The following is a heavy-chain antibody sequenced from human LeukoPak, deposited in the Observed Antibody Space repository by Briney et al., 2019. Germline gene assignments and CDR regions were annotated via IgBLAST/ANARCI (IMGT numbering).Heavy chain of an antibody. D-gene: IGHD1-26*01. J-gene: IGHJ4*02. CDR2: IYYSGST. Sequence: KPSETLSLTCTASGGSISSYYWSWIRQPPGKGLEWIGYIYYSGSTNYNPSLKSRVTISVDTSKNQFSLKLSSVTAADTAVYYCARGLDGSYSPDPYFDYWGQGTLVTVSS. V-gene: IGHV4-59*01. CDR3: ARGLDGSYSPDPYFDY. CDR1: GGSISSYY.